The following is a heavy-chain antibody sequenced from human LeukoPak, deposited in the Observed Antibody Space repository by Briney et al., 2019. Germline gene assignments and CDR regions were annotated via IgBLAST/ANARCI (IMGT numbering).Heavy chain of an antibody. CDR3: ARGRGSAWHYFDY. D-gene: IGHD6-19*01. CDR1: GFTFSTYW. Sequence: GGSLRLSCAASGFTFSTYWMHWVRQAPGKGLVWVSRINSDGSSTTYADSVKGRFTISRDNAKNTLFLQMNSLRAEDTAVYYCARGRGSAWHYFDYWGQGTLVTVSS. J-gene: IGHJ4*02. CDR2: INSDGSST. V-gene: IGHV3-74*01.